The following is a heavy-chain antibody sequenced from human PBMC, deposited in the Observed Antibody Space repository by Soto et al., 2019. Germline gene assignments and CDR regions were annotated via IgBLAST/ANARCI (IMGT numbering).Heavy chain of an antibody. V-gene: IGHV3-15*01. CDR3: TTAEYYYGMDV. J-gene: IGHJ6*02. CDR1: GFTFSNAW. Sequence: EVQLVESGGGLVKPGGSLRLSCAASGFTFSNAWMSWVRQVPGKGLEWVGRVKGKTDGRTTDYAAPVKGRFTISRDDALNTLYLQMSSLKIEDTAVYFCTTAEYYYGMDVWGQGATVTVS. CDR2: VKGKTDGRTT.